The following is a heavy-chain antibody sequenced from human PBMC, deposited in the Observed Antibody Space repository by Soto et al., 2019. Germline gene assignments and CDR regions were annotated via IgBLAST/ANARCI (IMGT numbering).Heavy chain of an antibody. V-gene: IGHV4-61*08. Sequence: PSETLSLTCTVSGGSISSGGYYWSWIRQHPGKGLEWIGYIFYSGTTNYNPSLKSRVTISVDTSKNQFSLKLSSVTAADTAVYYCARLVRYCSGGSCYFTRDAFDIWGQGTMVTV. CDR3: ARLVRYCSGGSCYFTRDAFDI. J-gene: IGHJ3*02. CDR1: GGSISSGGYY. CDR2: IFYSGTT. D-gene: IGHD2-15*01.